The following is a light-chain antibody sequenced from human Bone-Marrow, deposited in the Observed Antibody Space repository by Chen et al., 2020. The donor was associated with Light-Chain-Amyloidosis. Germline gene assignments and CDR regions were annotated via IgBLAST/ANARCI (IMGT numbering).Light chain of an antibody. J-gene: IGKJ2*01. CDR2: VAS. Sequence: DIQMTQSPSSLSASVGDRVTITCRAIQSISTYLNWYQQKPGQAPTLLIYVASSLQTGVPSRFSGSGSGTDFTLTISGLKPADFATYYCQQCYMSPDTFGQGTKLEI. CDR3: QQCYMSPDT. CDR1: QSISTY. V-gene: IGKV1-39*01.